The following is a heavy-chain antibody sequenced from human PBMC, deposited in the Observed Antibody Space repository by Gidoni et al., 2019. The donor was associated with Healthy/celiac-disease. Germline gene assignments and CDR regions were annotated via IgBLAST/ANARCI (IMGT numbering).Heavy chain of an antibody. CDR3: AKEDHGYDILTGYNKDYYYYYGMDV. Sequence: EVQLLESGGGLVQPGGSLSLSWAASGFPFISYALSWLRQAPAKGLEWVSAISGSGGSTYYADSVKGRFTISRENSKNTLYLQMNSLRAEDTAVYYCAKEDHGYDILTGYNKDYYYYYGMDVWGQGTTVTVSS. D-gene: IGHD3-9*01. CDR1: GFPFISYA. V-gene: IGHV3-23*01. J-gene: IGHJ6*02. CDR2: ISGSGGST.